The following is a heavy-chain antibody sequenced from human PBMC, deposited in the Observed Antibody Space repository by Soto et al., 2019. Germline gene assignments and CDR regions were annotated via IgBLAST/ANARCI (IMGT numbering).Heavy chain of an antibody. CDR2: IWYDGSNK. CDR3: ASDRYSSGWYDLDY. J-gene: IGHJ4*02. D-gene: IGHD6-19*01. V-gene: IGHV3-33*01. Sequence: QEQLVESGGGVVQPGRSLRLSCAASGFTFSSYGMHWVRQAPGKGLEWVAVIWYDGSNKYYADSVKGRFTISRDNSKNTLYLQMNSLRVEDTAVYYCASDRYSSGWYDLDYWGQGTLVTVSS. CDR1: GFTFSSYG.